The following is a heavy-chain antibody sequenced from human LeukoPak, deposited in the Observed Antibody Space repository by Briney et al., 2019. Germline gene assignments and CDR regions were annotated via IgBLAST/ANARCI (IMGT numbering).Heavy chain of an antibody. J-gene: IGHJ4*02. CDR1: GYTFTSYY. D-gene: IGHD6-19*01. CDR3: VRSVGSSGWYGEFDY. CDR2: INPSGGST. V-gene: IGHV1-46*01. Sequence: ASVKLSSKASGYTFTSYYMHWVRQAPGHGLEWMGIINPSGGSTSYVQKLQGRVTMTRDTSTSTVYMEVSSLRSEDTAVYFCVRSVGSSGWYGEFDYWGQAAMATVSS.